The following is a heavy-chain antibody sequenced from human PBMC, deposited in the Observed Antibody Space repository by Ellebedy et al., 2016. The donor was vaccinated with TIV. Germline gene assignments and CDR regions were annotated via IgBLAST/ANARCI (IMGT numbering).Heavy chain of an antibody. CDR1: GFPFDPYA. V-gene: IGHV3-30-3*01. D-gene: IGHD6-19*01. CDR2: ISFDGSDE. Sequence: PGGSLRLSCAASGFPFDPYAMHWVRQAPGKGLEWVALISFDGSDEFYADSVKGRFSIPKDNSKDTLYLQMKSLRPDETAVSYCASAVALGYWGQGTLVIVSS. CDR3: ASAVALGY. J-gene: IGHJ4*02.